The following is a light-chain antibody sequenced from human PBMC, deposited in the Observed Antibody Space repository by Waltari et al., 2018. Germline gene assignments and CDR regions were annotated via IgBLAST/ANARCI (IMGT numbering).Light chain of an antibody. J-gene: IGLJ3*02. CDR2: EVN. CDR3: CSYAGGSTPWV. V-gene: IGLV2-23*02. Sequence: QSALTQPASVSGSPGQSITISCTGTSSAVGSYNLFSWYQQYPGKAPKLMIYEVNKRPSGVSHRFSGSKSGNTASLTISGLQAEDEADYYCCSYAGGSTPWVFGGGTKLTVL. CDR1: SSAVGSYNL.